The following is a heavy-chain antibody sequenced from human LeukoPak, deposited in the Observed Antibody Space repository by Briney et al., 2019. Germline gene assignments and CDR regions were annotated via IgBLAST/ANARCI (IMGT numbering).Heavy chain of an antibody. D-gene: IGHD5-12*01. Sequence: GSLRLSSPASGFTFSSYGMHWVRPAPGKGLEWVAFILYDGSNKYYADSVKGRFTISRDNSKNTLYLQMNSLRAEDTAVYYCAKDRSGYPDAFDIWGQGTMVTVSS. CDR1: GFTFSSYG. V-gene: IGHV3-30*02. CDR2: ILYDGSNK. J-gene: IGHJ3*02. CDR3: AKDRSGYPDAFDI.